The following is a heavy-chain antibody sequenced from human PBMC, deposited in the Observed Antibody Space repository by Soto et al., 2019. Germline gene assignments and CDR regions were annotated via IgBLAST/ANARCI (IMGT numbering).Heavy chain of an antibody. CDR3: ARGFDIVATIVGGYYYGMDV. J-gene: IGHJ6*02. CDR2: INPNSGGT. V-gene: IGHV1-2*04. Sequence: ASVKVSCKASGYTFTGYYMHWVRQAPGQGLEWMGWINPNSGGTNYAQKFQGWVTMTRDTSISTAYMELSRLRSDDTAVYYCARGFDIVATIVGGYYYGMDVWGQGTTVTVSS. CDR1: GYTFTGYY. D-gene: IGHD5-12*01.